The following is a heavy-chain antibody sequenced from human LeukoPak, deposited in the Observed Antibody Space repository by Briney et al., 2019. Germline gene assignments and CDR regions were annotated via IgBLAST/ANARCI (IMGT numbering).Heavy chain of an antibody. J-gene: IGHJ4*02. CDR2: INPNSGGT. CDR3: ARGGQQQLVRFLDY. Sequence: ASVKVSCKASGYTSTGYYMHWVRQAPGQGLEWMGWINPNSGGTNSAQNFQGRVTMTRDTSIGTAYMELSRLRSDDTAVYYCARGGQQQLVRFLDYWGQGTLVTVSS. D-gene: IGHD6-13*01. V-gene: IGHV1-2*02. CDR1: GYTSTGYY.